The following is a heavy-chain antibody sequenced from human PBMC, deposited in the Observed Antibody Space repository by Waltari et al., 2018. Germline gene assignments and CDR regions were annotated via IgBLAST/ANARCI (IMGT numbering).Heavy chain of an antibody. Sequence: QVQLVQSGAEVKKPGASVKVSCKASGYTFTGYYMHWVRQAPGQGLEWMGWINPNSGGTNDAQKLQGRGTMTRDTSISTAYMELSRLRSDDTAVYYCARGYLGYDSSGYWLFWGQGTLVTVSS. D-gene: IGHD3-22*01. CDR1: GYTFTGYY. V-gene: IGHV1-2*02. CDR3: ARGYLGYDSSGYWLF. J-gene: IGHJ4*02. CDR2: INPNSGGT.